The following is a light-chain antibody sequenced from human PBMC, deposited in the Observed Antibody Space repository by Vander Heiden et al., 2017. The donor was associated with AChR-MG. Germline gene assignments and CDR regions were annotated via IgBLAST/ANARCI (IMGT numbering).Light chain of an antibody. CDR1: TGAVTSGYY. CDR3: LLYYGGAQGAV. V-gene: IGLV7-43*01. Sequence: QTVVTQEPSLTVSPGGTVTLPCASSTGAVTSGYYPNWFQQKPGQAPRALIYGTSNKHSWTPARFSGSLLGGKAALTVSGVQPEDEAEYYCLLYYGGAQGAVFGGGTQLTVL. J-gene: IGLJ7*01. CDR2: GTS.